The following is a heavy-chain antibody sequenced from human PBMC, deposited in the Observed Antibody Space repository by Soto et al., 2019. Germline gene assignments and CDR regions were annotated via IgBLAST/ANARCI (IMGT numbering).Heavy chain of an antibody. Sequence: QVQLVQSGAEVKKPGSSVKVSCKASGGTFSSYTISWVRQAPGQGLEWMGRIIPILGIANYAQKFQGRVTITADKSTSTAYMELSSLRSEETAVYYCARVSTFGELVHWYFDLWGRGTLVTVSS. CDR2: IIPILGIA. D-gene: IGHD3-10*01. CDR3: ARVSTFGELVHWYFDL. V-gene: IGHV1-69*02. CDR1: GGTFSSYT. J-gene: IGHJ2*01.